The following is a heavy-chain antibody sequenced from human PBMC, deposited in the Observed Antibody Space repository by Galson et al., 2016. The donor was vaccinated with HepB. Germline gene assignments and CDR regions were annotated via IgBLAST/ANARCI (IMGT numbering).Heavy chain of an antibody. CDR2: INAGNGNT. CDR1: GYTFTSYA. CDR3: ARDGLGRVRWRQGDYYYGMDV. Sequence: SGYTFTSYAMHWVRQAPGQRLEWMGWINAGNGNTKYSQKFQGRVTITRDTSASTAYMELSSLRSEDTAVYYCARDGLGRVRWRQGDYYYGMDVWGQGTTVTVSS. J-gene: IGHJ6*02. V-gene: IGHV1-3*01. D-gene: IGHD2-21*02.